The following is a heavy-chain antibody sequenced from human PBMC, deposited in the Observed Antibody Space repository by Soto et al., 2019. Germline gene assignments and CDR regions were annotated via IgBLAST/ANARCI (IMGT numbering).Heavy chain of an antibody. CDR3: ARSSGGNFGIIVEGSNWFDP. Sequence: ASVKVSCKAPGDTFTSYFLDWVRQAPGQGLEWMGVINPHGGSTKYAQKFQGRITMTRDTARSTVYMELSSLRSDDTAIYYCARSSGGNFGIIVEGSNWFDPWGQGTLVTVSS. J-gene: IGHJ5*02. CDR1: GDTFTSYF. V-gene: IGHV1-46*01. D-gene: IGHD3-3*01. CDR2: INPHGGST.